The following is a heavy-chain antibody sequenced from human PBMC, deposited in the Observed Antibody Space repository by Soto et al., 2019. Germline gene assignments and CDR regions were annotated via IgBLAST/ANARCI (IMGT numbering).Heavy chain of an antibody. CDR3: AIWGDFWSGYYVYGMDV. V-gene: IGHV5-51*01. D-gene: IGHD3-3*01. CDR1: GYSFTSYW. J-gene: IGHJ6*02. CDR2: IYPGDSDT. Sequence: PGESLKISCKGSGYSFTSYWIGWVRQMPGKGLEWMGIIYPGDSDTRYSPSFQGQVTISADKSISTAYLQWSSLKASDTAMYYCAIWGDFWSGYYVYGMDVWGQGTTVTVSS.